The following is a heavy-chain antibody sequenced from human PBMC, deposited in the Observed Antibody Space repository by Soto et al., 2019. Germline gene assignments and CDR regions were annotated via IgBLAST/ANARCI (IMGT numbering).Heavy chain of an antibody. CDR2: ISAYSGDT. V-gene: IGHV1-18*01. J-gene: IGHJ4*02. CDR1: AYTCDNFG. CDR3: ARDGFGSYLDY. D-gene: IGHD3-10*01. Sequence: VQLVQSRTEVKNPGASVKVSCQAAAYTCDNFGIHWVRQAPGQGLEWIGWISAYSGDTNYAQRLQGRVTMTTDTSTNTAYMELSGLTSDDTAVYFCARDGFGSYLDYWGQGTLVTVSS.